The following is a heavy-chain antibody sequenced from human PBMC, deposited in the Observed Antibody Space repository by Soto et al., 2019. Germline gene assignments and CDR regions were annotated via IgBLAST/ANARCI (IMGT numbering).Heavy chain of an antibody. D-gene: IGHD6-19*01. V-gene: IGHV3-23*01. CDR2: ITGSGATA. J-gene: IGHJ4*02. CDR1: GFTFSTYA. Sequence: GGSLRLSCAASGFTFSTYAMTWVRQAPGKGLEWVAAITGSGATAYYAKSVKGRFTISRDNSKNMLSLELNSPRAEDTAVYYCAKDEEAGGRDVLWGQGTLVTVSS. CDR3: AKDEEAGGRDVL.